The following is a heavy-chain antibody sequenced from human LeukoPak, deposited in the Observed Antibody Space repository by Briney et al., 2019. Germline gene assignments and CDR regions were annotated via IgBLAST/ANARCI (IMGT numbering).Heavy chain of an antibody. CDR2: IWYDASRQ. CDR3: ARATGASSCFSH. Sequence: GGSLRLSCAASGFTFSSHGMHWVRQAPGKGLEWVAVIWYDASRQNYADSVKGRFTISRDNSKNTVYLQMNSLRAEDTAVYYCARATGASSCFSHWGQGTLVTVSS. CDR1: GFTFSSHG. D-gene: IGHD6-13*01. J-gene: IGHJ4*02. V-gene: IGHV3-33*01.